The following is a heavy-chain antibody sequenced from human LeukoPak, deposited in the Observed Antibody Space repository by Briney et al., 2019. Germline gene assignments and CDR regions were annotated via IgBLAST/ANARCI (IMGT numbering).Heavy chain of an antibody. Sequence: GGSLRLSCAASGFTVSSNYMNWVRQAPGKGLEWVAVIWYDGSNKYYADSVKGRFTIPRDNSKNTLYLQMNSLRAEDTAVYYCARFWSGYSYYFDYWGQGTLVTVSS. CDR1: GFTVSSNY. CDR2: IWYDGSNK. J-gene: IGHJ4*02. D-gene: IGHD3-3*01. V-gene: IGHV3-33*08. CDR3: ARFWSGYSYYFDY.